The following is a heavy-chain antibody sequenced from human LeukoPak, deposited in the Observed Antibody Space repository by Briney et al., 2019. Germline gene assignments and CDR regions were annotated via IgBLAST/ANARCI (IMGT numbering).Heavy chain of an antibody. D-gene: IGHD3-22*01. CDR3: AKTRTYYDSSKGAFDV. V-gene: IGHV3-48*02. Sequence: GGSLRLSCAASGFTFSSYSMNWVRQAPGKGLEWVSYISSSSSTIYYADSVKGRFTISRDNAKNSLYLQMNSLRDEDTAVYYCAKTRTYYDSSKGAFDVWGQGTTVTVSS. CDR1: GFTFSSYS. CDR2: ISSSSSTI. J-gene: IGHJ3*01.